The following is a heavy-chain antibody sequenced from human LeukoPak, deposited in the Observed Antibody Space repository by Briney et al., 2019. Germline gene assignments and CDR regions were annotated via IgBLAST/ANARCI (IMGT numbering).Heavy chain of an antibody. CDR1: GYTFTGYY. CDR2: INPNSGGT. D-gene: IGHD6-13*01. V-gene: IGHV1-2*06. CDR3: ARTKTAAAGNYYYYYMDV. J-gene: IGHJ6*03. Sequence: ASVKVSCKASGYTFTGYYMHWVRQAPGQGLEWMGRINPNSGGTNYAQKFQGRVTMTRDTSISTAYVELSRLRSDDTAVYYCARTKTAAAGNYYYYYMDVWGKGTTVTVSS.